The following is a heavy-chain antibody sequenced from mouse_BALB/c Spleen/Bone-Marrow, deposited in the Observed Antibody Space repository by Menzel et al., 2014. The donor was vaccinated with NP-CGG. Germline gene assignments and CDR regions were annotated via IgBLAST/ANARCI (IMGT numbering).Heavy chain of an antibody. J-gene: IGHJ3*01. CDR3: ARGLYYVAYGPGFAY. CDR2: INSNGGTT. CDR1: GFTFSNYG. D-gene: IGHD2-13*01. V-gene: IGHV5-6-3*01. Sequence: EVKVVESGGGLVQPGGSLKLSCAASGFTFSNYGMSWVRQTPDKRLDLVATINSNGGTTYYPDSVKGRFTISRDNAKXTLYLQMSSLKSEDTAMYFCARGLYYVAYGPGFAYWGQGTLVTVSA.